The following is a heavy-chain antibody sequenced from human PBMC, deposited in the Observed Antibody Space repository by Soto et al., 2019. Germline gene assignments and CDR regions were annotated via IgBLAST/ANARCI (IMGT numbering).Heavy chain of an antibody. CDR3: AMVDVYVTPSPQDV. D-gene: IGHD3-16*01. CDR1: GYTFTRYG. J-gene: IGHJ6*02. Sequence: QVQLVQSGAEVKNPGASVKVSCKASGYTFTRYGIGWARQAPGQGLEWMGWINTYNGNTNYAQNVQGRVTLTTDTSTSTAYMELSSLRSNDPAIYYCAMVDVYVTPSPQDVWGQWNTVIVSS. CDR2: INTYNGNT. V-gene: IGHV1-18*01.